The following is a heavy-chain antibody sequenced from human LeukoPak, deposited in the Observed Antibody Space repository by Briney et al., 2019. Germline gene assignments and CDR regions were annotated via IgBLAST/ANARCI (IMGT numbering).Heavy chain of an antibody. D-gene: IGHD3-10*01. J-gene: IGHJ6*02. CDR1: GGSFSGYY. CDR3: ARGLVRGVQYGMDV. Sequence: SETLSLTCAVYGGSFSGYYWNWIRQPPGKGLEWIGEINHSGSTNYNPSLKSRVTISVDTSKNQFSLKLSSVTAADTAVYYCARGLVRGVQYGMDVWGQGTTVTVSS. CDR2: INHSGST. V-gene: IGHV4-34*01.